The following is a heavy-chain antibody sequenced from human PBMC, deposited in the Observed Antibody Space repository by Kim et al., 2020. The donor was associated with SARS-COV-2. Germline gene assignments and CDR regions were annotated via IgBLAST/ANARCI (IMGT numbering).Heavy chain of an antibody. J-gene: IGHJ4*02. Sequence: GESLKISCKGSGYIFTTYWISWVRQMPGKGLEWMGRIDPSDSYTNYNPSFQGHVTISADKSISTAYLQWSSLKASDTAMYYCARHRAVATTRYFDYWGQGTLVTVSS. V-gene: IGHV5-10-1*01. CDR3: ARHRAVATTRYFDY. D-gene: IGHD6-19*01. CDR1: GYIFTTYW. CDR2: IDPSDSYT.